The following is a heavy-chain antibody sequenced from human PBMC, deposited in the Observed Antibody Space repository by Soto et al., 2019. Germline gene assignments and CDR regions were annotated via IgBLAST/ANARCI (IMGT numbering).Heavy chain of an antibody. CDR2: ISSTTNYI. CDR3: ARESEDLTSSFDY. V-gene: IGHV3-21*01. CDR1: GFTFTRYS. Sequence: LRLSCAASGFTFTRYSMNWVRQAPGKGLEWVSSISSTTNYIYYADSMKGRFTVSRDNAKNSVYLEMNSLSAEDTALYYCARESEDLTSSFDYWGQGPLVTVSS. J-gene: IGHJ4*02. D-gene: IGHD7-27*01.